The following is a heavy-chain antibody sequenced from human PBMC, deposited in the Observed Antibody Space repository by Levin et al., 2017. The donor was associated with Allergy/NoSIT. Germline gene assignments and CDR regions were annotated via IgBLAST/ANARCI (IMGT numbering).Heavy chain of an antibody. CDR2: INPNSGDT. J-gene: IGHJ4*02. CDR1: GYIFTAYY. CDR3: ARGYGQFGEFDLDS. V-gene: IGHV1-2*02. D-gene: IGHD3-10*01. Sequence: GESLKISCKSSGYIFTAYYIHWVRQAPGEGLEWMGWINPNSGDTSYAQKFQGRVTMTRDMSITTAYMELGSLRFDDTAIYYCARGYGQFGEFDLDSWGQGTLVTASS.